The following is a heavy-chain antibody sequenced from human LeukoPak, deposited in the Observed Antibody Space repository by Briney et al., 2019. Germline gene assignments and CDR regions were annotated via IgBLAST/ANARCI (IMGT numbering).Heavy chain of an antibody. V-gene: IGHV4-34*01. CDR3: ARSQGPYSGSGDYFDY. CDR1: GGSFSGYY. J-gene: IGHJ4*02. CDR2: INHSGST. D-gene: IGHD1-26*01. Sequence: PSETLSLTCAVYGGSFSGYYWSWIRQPPGKGLEWIGEINHSGSTNYNPSLKSRVTISVDTSKNQFSLKLSSVTAADTAVYYCARSQGPYSGSGDYFDYWGQGTLVTVSS.